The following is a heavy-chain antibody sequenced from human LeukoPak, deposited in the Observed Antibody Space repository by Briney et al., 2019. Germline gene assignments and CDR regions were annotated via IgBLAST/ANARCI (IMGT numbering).Heavy chain of an antibody. D-gene: IGHD1-26*01. Sequence: GESLKISCKGSGYSFTSYWIGWVRQMPGKGLGGMGIIYPGDSDTRYSPSFQGQVTISADKSISTAYLQWSSLKASDTAMYYCARRGVGATTAFDIWGQGTMVTVSS. V-gene: IGHV5-51*01. CDR3: ARRGVGATTAFDI. J-gene: IGHJ3*02. CDR2: IYPGDSDT. CDR1: GYSFTSYW.